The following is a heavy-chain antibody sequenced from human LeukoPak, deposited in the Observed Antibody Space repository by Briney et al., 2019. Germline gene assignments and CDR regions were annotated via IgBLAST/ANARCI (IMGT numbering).Heavy chain of an antibody. J-gene: IGHJ4*02. CDR1: GFTFSSFS. V-gene: IGHV3-48*04. D-gene: IGHD6-19*01. CDR3: AREEYSSGWYLGIDY. CDR2: ISSSGSTI. Sequence: GGSLRLSCAASGFTFSSFSMNWVRQAPGKGLEWVSYISSSGSTIYYADSVKGRFTISRDNAKNSLYLQMNSLRAEDTAVYYCAREEYSSGWYLGIDYWGQGTLVTVSS.